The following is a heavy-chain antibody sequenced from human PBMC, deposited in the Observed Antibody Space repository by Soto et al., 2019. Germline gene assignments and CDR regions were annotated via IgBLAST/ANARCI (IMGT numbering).Heavy chain of an antibody. CDR1: GCTFSSXA. V-gene: IGHV1-69*13. Sequence: GASVKVSCKASGCTFSSXAISWVRQAPGQGLEWMGGIIPIFGTANYAQKFQGRVTITADESTSTAYMELSSLRSEDTAVYYCARAVAARPDPGDNWFDPWGQGTLVTVSS. CDR3: ARAVAARPDPGDNWFDP. CDR2: IIPIFGTA. D-gene: IGHD6-6*01. J-gene: IGHJ5*02.